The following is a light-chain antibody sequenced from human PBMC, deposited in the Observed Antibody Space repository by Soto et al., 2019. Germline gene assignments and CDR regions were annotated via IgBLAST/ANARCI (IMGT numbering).Light chain of an antibody. Sequence: QSVLTQPASVSGSPGQSITISCTGTSSDVGGYNYVSWYQQHPGKAPKLIIYDVSDRPSGVSNRFSGSKSGNTASLTFSGLQAEDEADYFCSSYTSSSTPYVFGTGTKVTV. CDR1: SSDVGGYNY. V-gene: IGLV2-14*01. J-gene: IGLJ1*01. CDR2: DVS. CDR3: SSYTSSSTPYV.